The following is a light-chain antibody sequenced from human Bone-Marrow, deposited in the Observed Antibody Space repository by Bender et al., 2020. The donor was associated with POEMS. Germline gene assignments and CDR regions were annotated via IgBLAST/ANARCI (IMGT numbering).Light chain of an antibody. CDR3: CSYASRSTYV. CDR1: SNDVGSYNL. V-gene: IGLV2-23*01. J-gene: IGLJ1*01. CDR2: EGS. Sequence: QSALTQPASMSGSPGQSITISCTGTSNDVGSYNLVSWYQQHPGKAPKLMIYEGSRRPSGISNRFSGSKSGNTASLTISGLQAEDEADYYCCSYASRSTYVFGTGTKVTVL.